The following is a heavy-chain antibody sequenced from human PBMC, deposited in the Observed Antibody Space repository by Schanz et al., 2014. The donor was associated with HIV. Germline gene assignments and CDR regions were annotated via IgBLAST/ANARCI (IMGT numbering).Heavy chain of an antibody. J-gene: IGHJ6*02. CDR2: INPKSGNT. D-gene: IGHD1-26*01. Sequence: QVRLAQSGAEVKRPGASVTVSCMAVGSTFPDLDINWVRQAAGQGLEWMAWINPKSGNTGYARKFQGRVTMTRDTSTSTVYMQLSSLTSDDTAVYYCARGPKWEGLMDVWGQGTTVIVSS. CDR1: GSTFPDLD. V-gene: IGHV1-8*01. CDR3: ARGPKWEGLMDV.